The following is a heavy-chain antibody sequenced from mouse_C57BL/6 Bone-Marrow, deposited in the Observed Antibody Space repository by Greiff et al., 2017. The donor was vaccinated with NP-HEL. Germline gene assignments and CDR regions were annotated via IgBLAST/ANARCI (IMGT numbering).Heavy chain of an antibody. Sequence: EVQLQQSGAELVRPGASVKLSCTASGFNIKDDYMHWVKQRPEQGLEWIGWIDPENGDTEYASKFQGKATITADTSSKTAYLQLSSLTSEDTAVYYCTPIYEGYLAWFAYWGQWTLVTVSA. CDR2: IDPENGDT. V-gene: IGHV14-4*01. J-gene: IGHJ3*01. CDR3: TPIYEGYLAWFAY. D-gene: IGHD2-3*01. CDR1: GFNIKDDY.